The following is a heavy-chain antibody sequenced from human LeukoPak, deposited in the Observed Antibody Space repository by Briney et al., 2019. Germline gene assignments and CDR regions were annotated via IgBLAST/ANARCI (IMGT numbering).Heavy chain of an antibody. Sequence: SETLSLTCAVYGGSFSGYYWSWIRQPPGKGLEWIGEINHSGSTNYNASLKSRVTISVDTSKNQFSLKLSSVTAADTAVYYCARHTVTTYLGIKDYWGQGTLVTVSS. CDR3: ARHTVTTYLGIKDY. CDR1: GGSFSGYY. V-gene: IGHV4-34*01. J-gene: IGHJ4*02. D-gene: IGHD4-17*01. CDR2: INHSGST.